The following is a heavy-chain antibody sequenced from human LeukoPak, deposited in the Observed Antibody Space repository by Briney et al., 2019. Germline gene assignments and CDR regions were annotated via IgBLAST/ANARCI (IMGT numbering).Heavy chain of an antibody. J-gene: IGHJ4*02. CDR2: ISYDGSNK. CDR1: GFSFRSYG. D-gene: IGHD2-2*01. V-gene: IGHV3-30*03. CDR3: ARDLWAGYCSSTSCHTGFDY. Sequence: GGSLRLSCAASGFSFRSYGMHWVRQAPGKGLEWVAIISYDGSNKYYTDSVKGRFTISRDNAKNSLYLQMNSLRAEDTAVYYCARDLWAGYCSSTSCHTGFDYWGQGTLVTV.